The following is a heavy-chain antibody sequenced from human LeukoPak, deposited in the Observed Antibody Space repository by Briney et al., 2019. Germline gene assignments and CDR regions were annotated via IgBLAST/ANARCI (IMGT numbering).Heavy chain of an antibody. CDR2: IYYSGST. CDR1: GGSIISYY. V-gene: IGHV4-59*08. Sequence: SETLSLTCTVSGGSIISYYWSWIREPPGEGREWSWYIYYSGSTNYNPSLKRRVTISVDTSKNQFSLKLSSVTSADTAVYYCARSGGGWQGGSWEYYFDYWGQGTLVTVSS. CDR3: ARSGGGWQGGSWEYYFDY. J-gene: IGHJ4*02. D-gene: IGHD2-15*01.